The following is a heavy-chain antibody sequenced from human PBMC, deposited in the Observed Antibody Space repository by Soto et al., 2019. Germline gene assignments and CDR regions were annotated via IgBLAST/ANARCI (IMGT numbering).Heavy chain of an antibody. V-gene: IGHV4-59*08. CDR2: IYYSGST. J-gene: IGHJ4*02. CDR3: ARHNYGSGSTYFDY. D-gene: IGHD3-10*01. CDR1: GGYISSYY. Sequence: QVQLQESGPGLVKPSETRSLTCTVAGGYISSYYWSWIRQPPGNGLEWIGYIYYSGSTNYNPSLKSRVTISVDTSKNQFSLKLNSMTAADTAVYYCARHNYGSGSTYFDYWGQGTLVTVSS.